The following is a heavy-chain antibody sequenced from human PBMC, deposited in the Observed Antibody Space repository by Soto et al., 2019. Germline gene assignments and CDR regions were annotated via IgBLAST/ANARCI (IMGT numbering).Heavy chain of an antibody. CDR2: ISGSGKDT. CDR1: GFDLTSSR. J-gene: IGHJ6*02. V-gene: IGHV3-21*01. Sequence: GGSLRLSCVASGFDLTSSRMNWVRQAPGTGLEWVASISGSGKDTFYRHSVKGRFAISRDSAGTSLFLRMDSVKVEDTAVYPCARVHLVAGSALCCAMDVRGPGTAVTVSS. CDR3: ARVHLVAGSALCCAMDV. D-gene: IGHD3-16*01.